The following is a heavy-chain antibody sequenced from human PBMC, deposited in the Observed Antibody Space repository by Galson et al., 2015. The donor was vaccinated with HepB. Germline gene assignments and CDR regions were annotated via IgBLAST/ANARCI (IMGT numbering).Heavy chain of an antibody. V-gene: IGHV3-30*04. J-gene: IGHJ4*02. Sequence: SLRLSCAASGFTFSSYAMHWVRQAPGKGLEWVAVISYDGSNKYYADSVKGRFTISRDNSKNTLYLQMNSLRAEDTAVYYCARDFGGDDILSGHFDYWGQGTLVTVSS. CDR1: GFTFSSYA. CDR3: ARDFGGDDILSGHFDY. CDR2: ISYDGSNK. D-gene: IGHD3-9*01.